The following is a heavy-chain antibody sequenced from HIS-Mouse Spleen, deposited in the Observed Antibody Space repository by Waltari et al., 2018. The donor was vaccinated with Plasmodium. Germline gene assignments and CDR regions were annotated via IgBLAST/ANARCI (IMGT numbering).Heavy chain of an antibody. J-gene: IGHJ4*02. Sequence: QVQLQESGPGLVKPSQTLSLTCNVTGGSLISGGYYWTWIRQHPGKGLEWIGYIYYSGSTYYNPSLKSRVTISVDTSKNQFSLKLSSVTAADTAVYYCARSIAATVTFYFDYWGQGTLVTVSS. D-gene: IGHD6-13*01. CDR1: GGSLISGGYY. CDR3: ARSIAATVTFYFDY. CDR2: IYYSGST. V-gene: IGHV4-31*03.